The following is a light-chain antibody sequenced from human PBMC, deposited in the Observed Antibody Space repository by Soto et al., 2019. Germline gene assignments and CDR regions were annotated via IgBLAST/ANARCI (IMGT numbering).Light chain of an antibody. CDR1: QSISSW. CDR2: DAS. Sequence: DVQMTQSPSTLSSYVGDRVTITCRASQSISSWVAWYQQKPGKAPKVLIYDASSLVSGVPSRFSGSGSGTEFTLTISSLQPDDFATYYCQQYNSYSRTFGQGTNVDIK. CDR3: QQYNSYSRT. V-gene: IGKV1-5*01. J-gene: IGKJ1*01.